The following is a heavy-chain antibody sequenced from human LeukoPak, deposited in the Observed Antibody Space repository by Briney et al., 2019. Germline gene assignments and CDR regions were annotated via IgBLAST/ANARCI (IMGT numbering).Heavy chain of an antibody. CDR1: GFTFNSYG. CDR2: ISYDGSNK. V-gene: IGHV3-30*18. Sequence: GRSLRLSCAASGFTFNSYGMHWVRQAPGKGLEWVAVISYDGSNKYYADFVKGRFTISRDNSKNTLSLQMNGLIPEDTAVYYCAKSVASDAYWGQGTLVTVSS. CDR3: AKSVASDAY. D-gene: IGHD5-12*01. J-gene: IGHJ4*02.